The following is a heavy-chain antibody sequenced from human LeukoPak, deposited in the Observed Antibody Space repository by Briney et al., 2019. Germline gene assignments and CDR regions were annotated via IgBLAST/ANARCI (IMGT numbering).Heavy chain of an antibody. CDR3: ARGRGGAGYDSSGYYYEHYFDY. V-gene: IGHV1-46*01. J-gene: IGHJ4*02. D-gene: IGHD3-22*01. CDR1: GYTFTGYY. CDR2: INPSGGST. Sequence: ASVKVSCKASGYTFTGYYMHWVRQAPGQGLEWMGIINPSGGSTSYAQKFQGRVTMTRDMSTSTVYMELSSLRSEDTAVYYCARGRGGAGYDSSGYYYEHYFDYWGQGTLVTVSS.